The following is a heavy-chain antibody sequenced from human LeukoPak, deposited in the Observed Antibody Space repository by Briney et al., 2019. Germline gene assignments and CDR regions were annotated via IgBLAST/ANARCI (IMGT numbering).Heavy chain of an antibody. J-gene: IGHJ4*02. CDR1: GFTVSSNS. D-gene: IGHD2-8*01. V-gene: IGHV3-53*01. CDR3: ARGRSNGWFY. Sequence: GGSLRLSCTVSGFTVSSNSMSWVRQAPGKGLEWVSLIYSDNTHYSDSVKGRFTISRDDSKNTLYLQMNSLRAEDTAVYYCARGRSNGWFYWGQGTLVTVSS. CDR2: IYSDNT.